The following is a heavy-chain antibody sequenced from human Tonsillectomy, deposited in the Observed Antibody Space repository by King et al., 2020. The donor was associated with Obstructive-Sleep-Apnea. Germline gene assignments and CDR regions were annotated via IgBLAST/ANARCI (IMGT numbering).Heavy chain of an antibody. CDR1: GFAFSSHA. D-gene: IGHD3-10*01. Sequence: VQLVESGGGVVQPGGSLRLSCAGSGFAFSSHAIHWVRQAPGKGLEWVAIIWSDGSNEDYVDYVKGRFIISRDNPKSTVYLQINSLRVEDTAAYYCVRGDGGGPGSFLIDYWGQGSLVTVSP. V-gene: IGHV3-33*01. CDR3: VRGDGGGPGSFLIDY. J-gene: IGHJ4*02. CDR2: IWSDGSNE.